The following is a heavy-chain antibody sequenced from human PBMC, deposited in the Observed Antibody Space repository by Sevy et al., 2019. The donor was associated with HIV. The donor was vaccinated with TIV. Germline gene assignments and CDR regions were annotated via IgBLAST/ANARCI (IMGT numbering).Heavy chain of an antibody. V-gene: IGHV4-4*02. D-gene: IGHD3-10*01. CDR3: AGYGSGSYYNSNWFDP. Sequence: SETLSLTCAVSGDSISSSNWWSGVRQPPGKGLEWIVEIYHSGSTNYNPSLKSRVTISVDKSKNQFALKLSSVSAADTAGYYCAGYGSGSYYNSNWFDPWGKGTLVTVS. CDR2: IYHSGST. CDR1: GDSISSSNW. J-gene: IGHJ5*02.